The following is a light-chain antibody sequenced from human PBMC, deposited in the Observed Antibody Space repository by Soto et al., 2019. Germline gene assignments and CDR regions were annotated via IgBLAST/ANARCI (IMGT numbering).Light chain of an antibody. CDR1: QSVSNY. Sequence: EIVLTQYPATLSLSPGERSTLSCMASQSVSNYLAWYQQKPGQAPLLLIYDASNRATGIPARFSGSGSGTEFTLTISSLQSEDFALYYCHQYNSWPPGTVGQGTKVEIK. CDR3: HQYNSWPPGT. CDR2: DAS. V-gene: IGKV3-11*01. J-gene: IGKJ2*01.